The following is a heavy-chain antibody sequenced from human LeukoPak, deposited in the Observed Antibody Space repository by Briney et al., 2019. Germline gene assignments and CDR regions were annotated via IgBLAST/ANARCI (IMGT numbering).Heavy chain of an antibody. J-gene: IGHJ4*02. D-gene: IGHD5-12*01. CDR2: INPSGGST. Sequence: GASVKVSCKASGYTFTSYYMHWVRQAPGQGLEWMGIINPSGGSTNYAQTFQGRVTVTRDASTSTVYMELSSLRSEDTAVYYCARDYSGYDYWGQGTLVTVSS. CDR1: GYTFTSYY. CDR3: ARDYSGYDY. V-gene: IGHV1-46*01.